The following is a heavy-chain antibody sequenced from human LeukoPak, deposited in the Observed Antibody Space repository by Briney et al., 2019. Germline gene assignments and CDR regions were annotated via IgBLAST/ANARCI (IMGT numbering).Heavy chain of an antibody. CDR3: VSENYDILTGYEF. CDR1: GGSISSSSYY. J-gene: IGHJ6*02. Sequence: SETLSLTCTVSGGSISSSSYYWGWIRQPPGKGLEWIGSIYYSGSTYYNPSLKSRVTISVDTSKNQFSLKLSSVTAADTAVYYCVSENYDILTGYEFWGQGTTVTVSS. CDR2: IYYSGST. V-gene: IGHV4-39*07. D-gene: IGHD3-9*01.